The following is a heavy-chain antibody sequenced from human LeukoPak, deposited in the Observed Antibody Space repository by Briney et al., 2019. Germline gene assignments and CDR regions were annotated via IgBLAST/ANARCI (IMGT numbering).Heavy chain of an antibody. Sequence: GGSLRLSCAASGFTFSSYEMNWVRQAPGKGLEWVSYISSSGSTIYYADSVKGRFTISRDNAKNSLYLQMNGLRAEDTAVYYCARQGPIAVAGKAYDAFDIWGQGTMVTVSS. CDR1: GFTFSSYE. CDR3: ARQGPIAVAGKAYDAFDI. V-gene: IGHV3-48*03. CDR2: ISSSGSTI. D-gene: IGHD6-19*01. J-gene: IGHJ3*02.